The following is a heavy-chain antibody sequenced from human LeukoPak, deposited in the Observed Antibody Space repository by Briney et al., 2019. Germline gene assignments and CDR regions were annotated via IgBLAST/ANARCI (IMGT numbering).Heavy chain of an antibody. CDR1: GLTVSDHY. CDR2: TRNKANGYTT. J-gene: IGHJ4*02. V-gene: IGHV3-72*01. D-gene: IGHD4-17*01. CDR3: ARAVPVGYYFDY. Sequence: QSGGSLRLSCAASGLTVSDHYMDWVRQAPGKGLEWVGRTRNKANGYTTEYAASVKGRFTISRDDSKNSLYLQMNSLKTEDTAVYYCARAVPVGYYFDYWGQGTLVTVSS.